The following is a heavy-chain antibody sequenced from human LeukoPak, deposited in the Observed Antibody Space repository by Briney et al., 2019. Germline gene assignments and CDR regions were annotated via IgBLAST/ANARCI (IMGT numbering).Heavy chain of an antibody. CDR3: ARDPQDSSGYYYNAFDI. D-gene: IGHD3-22*01. CDR1: GCSVSNGSYC. V-gene: IGHV4-61*01. CDR2: IYYSGST. Sequence: SETLSVTCTVSGCSVSNGSYCWSWIQQPPGKGLEWIRYIYYSGSTNYNPSLKSRVTISVDTSKNQFSLKLSSVTAADTAVYYCARDPQDSSGYYYNAFDIWGQGTMVTVSS. J-gene: IGHJ3*02.